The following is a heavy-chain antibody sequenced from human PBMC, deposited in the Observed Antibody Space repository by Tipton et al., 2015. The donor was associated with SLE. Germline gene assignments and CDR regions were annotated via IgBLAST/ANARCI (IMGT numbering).Heavy chain of an antibody. Sequence: TLSLTCFVSGASVRSTSYHXGWIRQPPGKGLEWIGNIYYDGTAYYTPSLESRVSISVDTSKNQVSLRLASVSAADTAVYYCATVSLQRDGWYPWDFWGQGTLVTV. D-gene: IGHD6-19*01. CDR1: GASVRSTSYH. CDR3: ATVSLQRDGWYPWDF. J-gene: IGHJ4*02. V-gene: IGHV4-39*07. CDR2: IYYDGTA.